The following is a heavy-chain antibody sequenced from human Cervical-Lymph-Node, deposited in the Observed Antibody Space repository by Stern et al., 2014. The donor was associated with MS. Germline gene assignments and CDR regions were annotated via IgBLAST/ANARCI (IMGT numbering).Heavy chain of an antibody. CDR2: IIPIFGTA. J-gene: IGHJ4*02. Sequence: QVQLVQSGAEVKKPGSSVKVSCKASGGTFSSYAISWVRQAPGQGLEWMGGIIPIFGTANYAQKFQGRVTITADESTRTAYMELRSLRSEDTAVYYCAPRHSGYDPVDYWGQGTLVTVSS. D-gene: IGHD5-12*01. CDR1: GGTFSSYA. CDR3: APRHSGYDPVDY. V-gene: IGHV1-69*12.